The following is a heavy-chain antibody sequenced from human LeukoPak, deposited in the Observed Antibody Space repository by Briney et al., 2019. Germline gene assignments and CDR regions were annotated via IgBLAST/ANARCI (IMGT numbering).Heavy chain of an antibody. J-gene: IGHJ4*02. D-gene: IGHD5-12*01. Sequence: PGGSLRLSCAASGVTFSYYWMHWVRQAPGKGLVWVSRIDSDGSSRGYAGSVKGRFTISRDNAKNTLYLQMNSLRAEDTAVYYCVREGGYDPFENWGQGTLVTVSS. CDR1: GVTFSYYW. CDR2: IDSDGSSR. CDR3: VREGGYDPFEN. V-gene: IGHV3-74*01.